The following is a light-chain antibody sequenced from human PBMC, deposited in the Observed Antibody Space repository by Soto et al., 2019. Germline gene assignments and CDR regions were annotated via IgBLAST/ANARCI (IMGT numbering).Light chain of an antibody. J-gene: IGKJ1*01. V-gene: IGKV1-5*01. CDR3: QQYNSDSWT. CDR2: DAS. CDR1: QSISTW. Sequence: DIQMTQSPSTLSASVGDRVTITCRASQSISTWLAWYQQKPGKAPKLLTYDASSLQSGVPPRFSGSGSATEFTLTISSLQPDDFATYYCQQYNSDSWTFGQGTKVEIK.